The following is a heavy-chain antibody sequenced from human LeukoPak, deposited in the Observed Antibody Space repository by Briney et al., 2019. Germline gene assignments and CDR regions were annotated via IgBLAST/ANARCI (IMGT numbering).Heavy chain of an antibody. CDR3: ARDPAHSGWYAYYFDY. J-gene: IGHJ4*02. CDR2: ISYDGSNK. Sequence: GGSLRLSCAASGFTFSSYAMHWVRQAPGKGLEWVAVISYDGSNKYYADSVKGRFTISRDNSKNTLYLQMNSLRAEDTAVYYCARDPAHSGWYAYYFDYWGQGTLVTVSS. V-gene: IGHV3-30-3*01. D-gene: IGHD6-19*01. CDR1: GFTFSSYA.